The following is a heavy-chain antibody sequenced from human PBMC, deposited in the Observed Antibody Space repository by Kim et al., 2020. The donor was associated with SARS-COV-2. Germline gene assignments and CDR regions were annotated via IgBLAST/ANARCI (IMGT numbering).Heavy chain of an antibody. V-gene: IGHV1-69*04. D-gene: IGHD2-8*01. Sequence: SVKVSCKASGGTFSSYAISWVRQAPGQGLEWMGRIIPILGIANYAQKFQGRVTITADKSTSTAYMELSSLRSEDTAVYYCARGEWDIVQRGVRYYYMDVWGKGTTVTVSS. J-gene: IGHJ6*03. CDR1: GGTFSSYA. CDR2: IIPILGIA. CDR3: ARGEWDIVQRGVRYYYMDV.